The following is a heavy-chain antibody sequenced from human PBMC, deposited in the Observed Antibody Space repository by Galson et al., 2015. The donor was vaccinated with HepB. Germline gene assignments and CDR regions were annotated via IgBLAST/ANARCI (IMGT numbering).Heavy chain of an antibody. J-gene: IGHJ6*02. CDR2: INAGNVNT. V-gene: IGHV1-3*01. CDR1: GYTFTSSD. D-gene: IGHD5-12*01. Sequence: SVKVSCKASGYTFTSSDMHWVRQAPGQRLEWMGWINAGNVNTKYSQKFQGRVTITRDTSASTAYMERSSLRSEDTAVYYCTRVLIVASINGPYYYGMDFWGQGTTVTVSS. CDR3: TRVLIVASINGPYYYGMDF.